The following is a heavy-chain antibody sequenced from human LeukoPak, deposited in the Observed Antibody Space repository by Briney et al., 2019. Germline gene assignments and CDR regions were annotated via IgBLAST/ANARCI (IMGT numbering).Heavy chain of an antibody. J-gene: IGHJ3*02. D-gene: IGHD4-17*01. CDR1: TDSFSSHY. V-gene: IGHV4-59*11. CDR3: ARDLVTVTKGFDI. CDR2: ISYIGST. Sequence: SETLSPTCAVSTDSFSSHYWTWIRQPPGKGLEWIGYISYIGSTNYYPSLKSRVTISIDTSKHQFSLKLSSVTAADTAVYYCARDLVTVTKGFDIWGQGTMVSVSS.